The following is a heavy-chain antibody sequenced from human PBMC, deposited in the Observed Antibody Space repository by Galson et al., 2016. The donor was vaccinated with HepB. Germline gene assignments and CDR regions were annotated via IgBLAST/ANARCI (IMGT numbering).Heavy chain of an antibody. CDR3: ARDDYHDCGARYEERAFYI. J-gene: IGHJ3*02. V-gene: IGHV1-69*13. D-gene: IGHD2-21*01. CDR2: IIPFFGTT. CDR1: GGTFNNYA. Sequence: SVKVSCKASGGTFNNYAISWVRQAPGQGLEWMGGIIPFFGTTNYAQRFQGRITITADGSTTTVYMELSSLGSEDTAVYFCARDDYHDCGARYEERAFYIWGQGTLVTVSS.